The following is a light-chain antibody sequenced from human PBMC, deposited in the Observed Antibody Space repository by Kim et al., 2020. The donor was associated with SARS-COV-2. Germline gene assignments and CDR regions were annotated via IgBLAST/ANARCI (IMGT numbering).Light chain of an antibody. CDR2: EDN. CDR1: KLGDKY. Sequence: ESPGQTASITCCEDKLGDKYVCGDQQKPGQSPVRGMYEDNRRPEGIPERFLGSNSGNTATLTISGTQAVDEADYYCQTWDSTTGVFGGGTQLTVL. CDR3: QTWDSTTGV. V-gene: IGLV3-1*01. J-gene: IGLJ3*02.